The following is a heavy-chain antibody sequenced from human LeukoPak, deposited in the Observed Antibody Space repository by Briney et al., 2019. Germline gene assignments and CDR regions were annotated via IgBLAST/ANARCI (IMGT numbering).Heavy chain of an antibody. CDR1: GFTFSGYA. D-gene: IGHD3-10*01. V-gene: IGHV3-23*01. Sequence: GGSLRLSCAASGFTFSGYAMSWVRQAPGKGLEWVSVISGSGGSTYYADSVKGRFTISRDNSKNTLYLQMNSLRAEDTAVYYCARGQEAATHWGQGTLVTVSS. J-gene: IGHJ4*02. CDR2: ISGSGGST. CDR3: ARGQEAATH.